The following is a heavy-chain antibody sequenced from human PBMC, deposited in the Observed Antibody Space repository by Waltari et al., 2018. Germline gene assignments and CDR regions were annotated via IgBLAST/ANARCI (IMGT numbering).Heavy chain of an antibody. Sequence: QLQLQESGPGLVKPSETLSLTCSVSGGPITTKRHYWGWNRQPPGQGLEWIGTISYNGATYTSPSLESRLTMSRDTSKNQLSLTLGSVTAADTSVYFCATYIGASIGTAAFDVWGQGTMVTVSS. J-gene: IGHJ3*01. CDR1: GGPITTKRHY. CDR2: ISYNGAT. CDR3: ATYIGASIGTAAFDV. V-gene: IGHV4-39*01. D-gene: IGHD5-12*01.